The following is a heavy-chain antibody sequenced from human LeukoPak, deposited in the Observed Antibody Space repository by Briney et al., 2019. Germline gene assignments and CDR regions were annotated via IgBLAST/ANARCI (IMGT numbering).Heavy chain of an antibody. J-gene: IGHJ6*02. CDR1: GFTFSTYA. Sequence: GGSLRLSCAASGFTFSTYAMHWVRQAPGKGLEWVAVISYDGSNKYYADSVKGRFTISRDNSKNTLYLQMNSLRAEDMAVYYCARDFRRAPGYYYGMDVWGQGTTVTVSS. D-gene: IGHD5-24*01. CDR3: ARDFRRAPGYYYGMDV. CDR2: ISYDGSNK. V-gene: IGHV3-30*04.